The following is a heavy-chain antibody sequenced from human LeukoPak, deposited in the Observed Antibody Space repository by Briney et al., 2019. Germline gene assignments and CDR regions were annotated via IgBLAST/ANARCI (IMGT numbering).Heavy chain of an antibody. Sequence: GGSLRLSCVASEFTHKYMSWVRQAPGRGLEWVANIKQDGSDKNYVDSVKGRFTISRDNTKNSVYLEMNSLKVEDTAVYYCAREFSWSGRDIWGQGTLVTVSS. CDR1: EFTHKY. V-gene: IGHV3-7*05. J-gene: IGHJ1*01. CDR3: AREFSWSGRDI. CDR2: IKQDGSDK. D-gene: IGHD1-14*01.